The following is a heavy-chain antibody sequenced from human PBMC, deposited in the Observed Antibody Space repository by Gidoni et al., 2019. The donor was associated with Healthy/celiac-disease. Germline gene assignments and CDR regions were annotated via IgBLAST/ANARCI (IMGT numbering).Heavy chain of an antibody. Sequence: QVQLQHGGAGLLKPSEPLSLSCAVYGGSFSGYYWSWIRLPPGQGLEWIGEMNHSGSTNYNPSLKSRVTISVDTSKSQFSLKLSSVTAADTAVYYCARVRGSTNRNWFDPWGQGTLVTVSS. CDR3: ARVRGSTNRNWFDP. CDR2: MNHSGST. D-gene: IGHD2-2*01. CDR1: GGSFSGYY. J-gene: IGHJ5*02. V-gene: IGHV4-34*01.